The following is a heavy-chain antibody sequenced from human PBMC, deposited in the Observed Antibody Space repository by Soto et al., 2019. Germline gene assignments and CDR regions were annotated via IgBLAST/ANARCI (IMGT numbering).Heavy chain of an antibody. D-gene: IGHD5-18*01. CDR1: GFTFTNAW. J-gene: IGHJ3*02. Sequence: GGSLRLSCAASGFTFTNAWMNWVRQVPGKGLEWVGRIKSKTDGGTTEYAQPMKGRFTISRDDSKNALYLEMNSLRNEDTAVYYCTTDAEMVTHAFDIWGQGTMVTVSS. V-gene: IGHV3-15*07. CDR3: TTDAEMVTHAFDI. CDR2: IKSKTDGGTT.